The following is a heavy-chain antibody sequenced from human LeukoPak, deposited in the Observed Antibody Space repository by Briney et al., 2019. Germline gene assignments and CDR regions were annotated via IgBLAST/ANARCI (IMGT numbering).Heavy chain of an antibody. CDR3: AKGSSWYAGMDY. D-gene: IGHD6-13*01. CDR1: GFTFSSYG. J-gene: IGHJ4*02. Sequence: GGSLRLSCAASGFTFSSYGMHWVRQAPGKGLEWVAVISYDGSNKYYADSVKGRFTISRDNSKNTLYLQMNSLRAEDTAVYYCAKGSSWYAGMDYWGQGTLVTVSS. V-gene: IGHV3-30*18. CDR2: ISYDGSNK.